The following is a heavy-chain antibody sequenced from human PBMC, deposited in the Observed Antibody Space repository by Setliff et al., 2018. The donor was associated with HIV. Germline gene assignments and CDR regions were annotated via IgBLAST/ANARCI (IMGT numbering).Heavy chain of an antibody. CDR3: ARRGWNGYTAFDC. CDR1: GGSFSDYS. J-gene: IGHJ4*02. Sequence: SETLSLTCAVYGGSFSDYSWNWVRQPPGKGLEWIGEINHSGSTNYNPSLKSRVTISADTSKKQFSLNVTSVTAADTAVYYCARRGWNGYTAFDCWGQGTLVTAPQ. D-gene: IGHD5-12*01. V-gene: IGHV4-34*01. CDR2: INHSGST.